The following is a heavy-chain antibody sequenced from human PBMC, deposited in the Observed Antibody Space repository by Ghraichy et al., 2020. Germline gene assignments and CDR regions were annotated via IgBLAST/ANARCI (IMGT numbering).Heavy chain of an antibody. J-gene: IGHJ4*02. CDR3: ARDSPVRPPYFDY. Sequence: SETLSLTCTVSGGSISSYYWSWIRQPPGKGLEWIGYIYYSGSTNYNPSLKSRVTISVDTSKNQFSLKLSSVTAADTAVYYCARDSPVRPPYFDYWGQGTLVTVSS. CDR1: GGSISSYY. V-gene: IGHV4-59*01. CDR2: IYYSGST. D-gene: IGHD1-1*01.